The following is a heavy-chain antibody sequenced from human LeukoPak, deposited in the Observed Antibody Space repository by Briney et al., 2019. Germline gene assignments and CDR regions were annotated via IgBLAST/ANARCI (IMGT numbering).Heavy chain of an antibody. D-gene: IGHD3-9*01. V-gene: IGHV4-59*01. CDR1: GGSISSYY. J-gene: IGHJ4*02. CDR2: IYYSGST. Sequence: SETLSLTCTVSGGSISSYYWSWIRHPPGKGLEWIGSIYYSGSTNYNPSLKSRVTISVDTSKNQFSLKLSSVTAADTAVYYCARRARDDWLLHYYFDYWGQGTLVTVSS. CDR3: ARRARDDWLLHYYFDY.